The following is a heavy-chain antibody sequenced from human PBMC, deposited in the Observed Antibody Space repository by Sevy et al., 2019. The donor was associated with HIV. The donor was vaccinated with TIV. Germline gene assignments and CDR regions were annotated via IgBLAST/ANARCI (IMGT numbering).Heavy chain of an antibody. CDR1: GYSVNSYW. D-gene: IGHD5-18*01. J-gene: IGHJ4*02. Sequence: GESLKISCKGSGYSVNSYWIGWVRQMPGKGPEWMGMTYPGDSDIRYSPSFEGQVTISADKSLTTAHLQWTNLKASDTAMYYGASSGHSYGAFVYWGQGTLVTVSS. CDR2: TYPGDSDI. V-gene: IGHV5-51*01. CDR3: ASSGHSYGAFVY.